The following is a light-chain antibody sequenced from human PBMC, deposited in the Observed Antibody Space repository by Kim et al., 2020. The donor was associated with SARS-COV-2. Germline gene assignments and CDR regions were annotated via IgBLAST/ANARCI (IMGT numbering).Light chain of an antibody. V-gene: IGLV3-21*04. J-gene: IGLJ3*02. Sequence: APGKPASITCGGDNIGSKNVHWYQQKPGQAPVVVMYYNTARPSGIPERFSGSNSGITATLTISRVEAGDEADYYCQVWDSSSHHWVFGGGTQLTVL. CDR2: YNT. CDR3: QVWDSSSHHWV. CDR1: NIGSKN.